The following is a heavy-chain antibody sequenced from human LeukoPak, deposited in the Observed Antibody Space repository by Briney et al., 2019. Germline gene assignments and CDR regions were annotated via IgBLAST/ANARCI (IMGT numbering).Heavy chain of an antibody. J-gene: IGHJ4*02. Sequence: PGRSLRLSCAASGFTFSSYAMHWVRQAPGKGLEWVAVISYDGSSKYYADSVKGRFTISRDNSKNTLYLQMNSLRAEDTAVYYCAREYPGTATLIDYWGQGTLVTVSS. D-gene: IGHD2-21*02. CDR2: ISYDGSSK. CDR1: GFTFSSYA. CDR3: AREYPGTATLIDY. V-gene: IGHV3-30-3*01.